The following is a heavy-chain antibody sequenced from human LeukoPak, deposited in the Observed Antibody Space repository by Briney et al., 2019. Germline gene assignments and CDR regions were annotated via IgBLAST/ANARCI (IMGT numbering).Heavy chain of an antibody. CDR1: GGSISSSSYY. V-gene: IGHV4-39*07. CDR2: INHSGST. D-gene: IGHD3-10*01. J-gene: IGHJ4*02. Sequence: PSETLSLTCTVSGGSISSSSYYWSWIRQPPRKGLEWIGEINHSGSTNYNPSLKSRVTISVDTSKNQFSLKLSSVTAADTAVYYCARGRGRITMVRGVTTFDYWGQGTLVTVSS. CDR3: ARGRGRITMVRGVTTFDY.